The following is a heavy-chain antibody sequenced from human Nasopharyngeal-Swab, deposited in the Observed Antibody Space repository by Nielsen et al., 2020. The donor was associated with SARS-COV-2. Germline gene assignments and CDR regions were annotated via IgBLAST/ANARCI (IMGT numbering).Heavy chain of an antibody. D-gene: IGHD2-2*01. J-gene: IGHJ4*02. Sequence: WIRQPPEKGLEWVAHIKQSGSGQYYVDSVKGRFTISRDNAKNSLSLQMNSLRAEDTAVYYCARYCSTTSCPRGFDYWGQGTLVTVSS. V-gene: IGHV3-7*01. CDR2: IKQSGSGQ. CDR3: ARYCSTTSCPRGFDY.